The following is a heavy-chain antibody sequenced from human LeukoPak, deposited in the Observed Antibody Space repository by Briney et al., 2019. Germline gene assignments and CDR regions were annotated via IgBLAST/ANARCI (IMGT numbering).Heavy chain of an antibody. CDR2: ISGSGDST. V-gene: IGHV3-23*01. D-gene: IGHD3-22*01. CDR1: GFTFSSYA. Sequence: PGRSLRLSCAASGFTFSSYAMHWVRQAPGKELEWVSTISGSGDSTYYADSVKGRFTISRDNSKDTLYLQMSSVRVDDTAVYYCARDRGRYYDSRGFYWGYYFDSWGQGILVTVST. J-gene: IGHJ4*02. CDR3: ARDRGRYYDSRGFYWGYYFDS.